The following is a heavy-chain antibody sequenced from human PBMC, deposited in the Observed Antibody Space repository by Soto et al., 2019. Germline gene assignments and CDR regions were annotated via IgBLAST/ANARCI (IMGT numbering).Heavy chain of an antibody. J-gene: IGHJ4*02. CDR2: ISAYNGNT. CDR3: ASGPPVRSPPDY. Sequence: ASVKVSCKASGYTFTSYGISWVRQAPGQGLEWMGWISAYNGNTNYAQRLQGRVTMTTDTSTSTAYMELRSLRSDDTAVYYCASGPPVRSPPDYWGQGTLVTVSS. D-gene: IGHD3-3*01. V-gene: IGHV1-18*01. CDR1: GYTFTSYG.